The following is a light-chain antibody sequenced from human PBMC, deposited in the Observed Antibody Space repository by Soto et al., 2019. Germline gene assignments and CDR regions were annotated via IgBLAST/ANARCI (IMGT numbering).Light chain of an antibody. CDR3: SSYRITTVA. CDR1: SXDIGGSNY. V-gene: IGLV2-14*01. CDR2: EVT. Sequence: QSVLTQPASVSGSPGQSITISCTGTSXDIGGSNYVSWYQQHPGKAPKLIIYEVTNRPSGVSDRFSGSKSDNTASLIISGLQAEDEAHYYCSSYRITTVAFGSGTKVTVL. J-gene: IGLJ1*01.